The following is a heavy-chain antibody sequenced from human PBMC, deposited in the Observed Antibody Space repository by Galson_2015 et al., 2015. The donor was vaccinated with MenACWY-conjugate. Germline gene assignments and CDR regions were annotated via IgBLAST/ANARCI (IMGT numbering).Heavy chain of an antibody. V-gene: IGHV3-13*05. CDR3: ARALGGYCRRFPCPGNYMDA. CDR1: GFTSSNYD. D-gene: IGHD2-2*01. CDR2: IGTVGDP. Sequence: SLRLSCAASGFTSSNYDMHWVRQVTGKGLEWVSAIGTVGDPYYADSVKGRFTISRENAKNSLYLQMNTLGAGDTAVYYCARALGGYCRRFPCPGNYMDAWGKGTTVTVSS. J-gene: IGHJ6*03.